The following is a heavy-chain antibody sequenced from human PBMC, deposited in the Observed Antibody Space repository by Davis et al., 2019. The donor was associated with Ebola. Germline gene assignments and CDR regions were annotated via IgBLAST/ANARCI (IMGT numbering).Heavy chain of an antibody. CDR2: IKQDGSEK. CDR1: GFTFTSYW. J-gene: IGHJ4*02. D-gene: IGHD1-26*01. V-gene: IGHV3-7*03. Sequence: GESLKISCAASGFTFTSYWMSWVRQAPGKGLEWVANIKQDGSEKYYVDSVKGRFTISRDNAKNSLYLQMNSLRDEDTAVYYCVVGARWPGYWGQGTLVTVSS. CDR3: VVGARWPGY.